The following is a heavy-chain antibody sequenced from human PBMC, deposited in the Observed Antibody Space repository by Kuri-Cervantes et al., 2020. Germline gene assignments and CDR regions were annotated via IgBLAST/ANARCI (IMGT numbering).Heavy chain of an antibody. CDR3: ARDNHYGGNKEDWYLDV. CDR1: GGSISSYY. D-gene: IGHD4-23*01. Sequence: SETLSLTCTVSGGSISSYYWSWIRQPPGKGLEWIGCIYYSGSTNYNPSLKSRVTMSLDTSKNQFSLKLTSVTAADTAIYYCARDNHYGGNKEDWYLDVWGRGTLVTVSS. V-gene: IGHV4-59*08. CDR2: IYYSGST. J-gene: IGHJ2*01.